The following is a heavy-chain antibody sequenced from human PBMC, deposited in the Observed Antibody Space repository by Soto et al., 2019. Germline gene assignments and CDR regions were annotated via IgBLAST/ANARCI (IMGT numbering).Heavy chain of an antibody. Sequence: SETLSLTCAVYGGSFSGYYWSWIRQPPGKGLEWIGEINHSGSTNYNPSLKSRVTISVDTSKNQFSLKLSSVTAADTAVYYCARFRSYQLLSRNNYYYYGMDDWGQGTTVTASS. CDR2: INHSGST. D-gene: IGHD2-2*01. J-gene: IGHJ6*02. CDR3: ARFRSYQLLSRNNYYYYGMDD. V-gene: IGHV4-34*01. CDR1: GGSFSGYY.